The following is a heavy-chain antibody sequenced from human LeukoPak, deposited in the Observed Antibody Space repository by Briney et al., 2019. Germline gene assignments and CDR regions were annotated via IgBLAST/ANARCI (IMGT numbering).Heavy chain of an antibody. J-gene: IGHJ1*01. CDR3: ARTSGSYSAEYFQH. CDR2: ISGSGGST. CDR1: GFTFSSYA. V-gene: IGHV3-23*01. Sequence: PGGSLRLSCAASGFTFSSYAMSWVRQAPGKGLEWVSAISGSGGSTYYADSVKGRFTISRDNARNSLYLQMNSLRAEDTAVYYCARTSGSYSAEYFQHWGQGTLVTVSS. D-gene: IGHD1-26*01.